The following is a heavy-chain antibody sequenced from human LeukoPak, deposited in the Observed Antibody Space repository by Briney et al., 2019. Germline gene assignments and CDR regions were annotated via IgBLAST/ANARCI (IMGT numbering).Heavy chain of an antibody. D-gene: IGHD3-3*01. V-gene: IGHV1-8*03. CDR3: ARGLTIFGVADDY. Sequence: ASVKVSCKASGYTFTSYDINWVRQATGQGLEWMGWMNPNSGNTGYAQEFQGRVTITRNTSISTAYMELSSLRSEDTAVYYCARGLTIFGVADDYWGQGTQATVSS. CDR1: GYTFTSYD. CDR2: MNPNSGNT. J-gene: IGHJ4*02.